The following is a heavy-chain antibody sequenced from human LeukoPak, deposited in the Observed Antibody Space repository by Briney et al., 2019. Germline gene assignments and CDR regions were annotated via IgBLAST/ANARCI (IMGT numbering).Heavy chain of an antibody. V-gene: IGHV1-24*01. J-gene: IGHJ3*02. Sequence: GASVKVSCKVSGYTLTELSMHWVRQAPGKGLEWMGGFDPEDGETIYAQKFQGRVTMTEDTSTDTAYMELSSLRSEDTAVYYCATEVRFLEWLPQDAFDIWGQGTMVTVSS. D-gene: IGHD3-3*01. CDR1: GYTLTELS. CDR2: FDPEDGET. CDR3: ATEVRFLEWLPQDAFDI.